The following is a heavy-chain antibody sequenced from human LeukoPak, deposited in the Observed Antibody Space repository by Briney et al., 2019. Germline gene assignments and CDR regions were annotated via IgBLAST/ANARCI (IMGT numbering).Heavy chain of an antibody. D-gene: IGHD3-16*02. CDR2: IRYDGSNK. CDR1: AFTFSGYG. V-gene: IGHV3-30*02. J-gene: IGHJ4*02. Sequence: GGSLRLSCAASAFTFSGYGMHWVRQAPGKGLEWVAFIRYDGSNKYYADSVKGRFTISRDNSKNTLYLQMNSLRVEDTAVYYCARTGIDYVWGSYRAQYDYWGQGTLVTVSS. CDR3: ARTGIDYVWGSYRAQYDY.